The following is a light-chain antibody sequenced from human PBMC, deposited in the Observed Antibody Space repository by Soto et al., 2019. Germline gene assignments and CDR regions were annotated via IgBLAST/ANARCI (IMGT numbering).Light chain of an antibody. CDR2: GTS. J-gene: IGKJ5*01. Sequence: EIVLTQSPCTLSLSPGERATLSCRASQGVSSNYLAWYQQKSGQAPRLLLYGTSSRATGIPERFSGSGSGTDFTLTISRLEPEDFALYYCQQYGGSPITFGLGTRLEI. V-gene: IGKV3-20*01. CDR3: QQYGGSPIT. CDR1: QGVSSNY.